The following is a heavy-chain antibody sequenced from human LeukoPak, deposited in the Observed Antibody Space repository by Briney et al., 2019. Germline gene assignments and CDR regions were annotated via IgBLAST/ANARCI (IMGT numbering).Heavy chain of an antibody. J-gene: IGHJ4*02. CDR2: IRSKTNNYAT. V-gene: IGHV3-73*01. D-gene: IGHD6-13*01. Sequence: PGGSLRLSCAASGFIFSGSPIHWVRQASGKGLEWVGRIRSKTNNYATAYTASVKGRFTISRDDSKNTSYLQMNSLKTEDTAMYYCTRLEAAADSDYWGQGTLVTVSS. CDR3: TRLEAAADSDY. CDR1: GFIFSGSP.